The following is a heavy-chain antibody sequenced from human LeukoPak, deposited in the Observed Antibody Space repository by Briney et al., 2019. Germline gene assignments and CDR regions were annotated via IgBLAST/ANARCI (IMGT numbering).Heavy chain of an antibody. Sequence: ASVKVSCKASGYTSTSYAMNWVRQAPGQGLEWMGWINTNTGNPTYAQGFTGRFVFSLDTSVSTAYLQISSLKAEDTAVYYCAREGVGEYYDFWSGYYTFQNWFDPWGQGTLVTVSS. V-gene: IGHV7-4-1*02. CDR1: GYTSTSYA. D-gene: IGHD3-3*01. J-gene: IGHJ5*02. CDR3: AREGVGEYYDFWSGYYTFQNWFDP. CDR2: INTNTGNP.